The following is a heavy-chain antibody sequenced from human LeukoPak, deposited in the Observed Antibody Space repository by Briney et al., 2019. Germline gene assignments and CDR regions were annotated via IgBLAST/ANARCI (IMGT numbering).Heavy chain of an antibody. V-gene: IGHV3-53*01. D-gene: IGHD5-24*01. Sequence: GGSLRLSCAVSGFSVTNNYMSWVRQAPGKGLEWVSVFYVGGATYYAGSVKGRFTISRDNSDNTLYLQMKSLRAEHTAVYYCARGDGYNFFDYWGQGTLVTVSS. CDR2: FYVGGAT. CDR3: ARGDGYNFFDY. CDR1: GFSVTNNY. J-gene: IGHJ4*02.